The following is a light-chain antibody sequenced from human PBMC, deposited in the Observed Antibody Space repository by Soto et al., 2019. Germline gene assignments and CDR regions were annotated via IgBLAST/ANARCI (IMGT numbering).Light chain of an antibody. CDR3: QQYSAYPLT. CDR1: QSISGG. Sequence: IQMTQSPSTLSAALGDRVTITCRASQSISGGLAWYQQKPGKAPKLLIYETSNLQSGVPSRFSGSGSATDFTLTISGLQPDDFATYYCQQYSAYPLTFGGGTKVEI. V-gene: IGKV1-5*03. CDR2: ETS. J-gene: IGKJ4*01.